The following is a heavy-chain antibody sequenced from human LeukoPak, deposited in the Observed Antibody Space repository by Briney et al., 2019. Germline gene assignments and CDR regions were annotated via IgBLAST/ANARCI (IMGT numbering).Heavy chain of an antibody. CDR3: AKPVAPVVTAYFDS. CDR1: GFTVSSNY. V-gene: IGHV3-66*02. Sequence: PGGSLRLSCAASGFTVSSNYMSWARQAPGKGLEGGSVIYSGGSTYYADSVKGRFTIPRDNSKNTLYLQMNSLRAEDTAVYYCAKPVAPVVTAYFDSWGQGTLVTVSS. CDR2: IYSGGST. D-gene: IGHD1-14*01. J-gene: IGHJ4*02.